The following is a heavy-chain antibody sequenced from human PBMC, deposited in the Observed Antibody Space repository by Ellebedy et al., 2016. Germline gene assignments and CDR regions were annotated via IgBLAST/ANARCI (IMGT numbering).Heavy chain of an antibody. CDR2: FDPEEGEI. Sequence: ASVKVSXXVSGHTLTELPIHWVRQAPGTGLEWMGGFDPEEGEIVYAQKFQGRVTMTEDTSTDTVYMELSSLRSEDTAVYYCSTDISGNSNAWDFWGQGTLVTVSS. CDR3: STDISGNSNAWDF. J-gene: IGHJ4*02. CDR1: GHTLTELP. D-gene: IGHD6-19*01. V-gene: IGHV1-24*01.